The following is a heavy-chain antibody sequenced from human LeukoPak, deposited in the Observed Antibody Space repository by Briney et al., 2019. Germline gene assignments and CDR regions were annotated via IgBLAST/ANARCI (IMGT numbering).Heavy chain of an antibody. V-gene: IGHV1-69*06. CDR3: ARGTRSYDILTGYNYYYYYMDV. J-gene: IGHJ6*03. CDR2: IIPIFGTA. D-gene: IGHD3-9*01. Sequence: ASVKVSCKASGGTFSSYAISWVRQAPGQGLEWMGGIIPIFGTANYAQKFQGRVTITADKSTSTAYMELSSLRSEDTAVYYCARGTRSYDILTGYNYYYYYMDVWGKGTTVTVSS. CDR1: GGTFSSYA.